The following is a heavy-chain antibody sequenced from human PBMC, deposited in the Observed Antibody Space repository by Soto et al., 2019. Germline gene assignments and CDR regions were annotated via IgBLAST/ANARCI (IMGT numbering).Heavy chain of an antibody. CDR1: GFTFSSYS. J-gene: IGHJ3*02. D-gene: IGHD3-22*01. V-gene: IGHV3-48*02. Sequence: AGGSLRLSCAASGFTFSSYSMNWVRQAPGKGLEWVSYISSSSSTIYYADSVKGRFTISRDNAKNSLYLQMNSLRDEDTAVYYCARISITMIVVAHDAFDIWGQGTMVTVS. CDR2: ISSSSSTI. CDR3: ARISITMIVVAHDAFDI.